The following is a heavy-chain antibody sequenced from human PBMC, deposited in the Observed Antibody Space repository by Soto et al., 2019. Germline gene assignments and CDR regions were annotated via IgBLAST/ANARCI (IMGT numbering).Heavy chain of an antibody. Sequence: GGSLRLSCAASGFTFSSYAMHWVRQAPGKGLEWVAVISYDGSNKYYADSVKGRFTISRDNSKNTLYLQMNSLRAEDTAVYFCARVKVLGGGIAAAGYPPHYYYYGMDVWGQGTTVTVSS. CDR2: ISYDGSNK. CDR3: ARVKVLGGGIAAAGYPPHYYYYGMDV. V-gene: IGHV3-30-3*01. D-gene: IGHD6-13*01. CDR1: GFTFSSYA. J-gene: IGHJ6*02.